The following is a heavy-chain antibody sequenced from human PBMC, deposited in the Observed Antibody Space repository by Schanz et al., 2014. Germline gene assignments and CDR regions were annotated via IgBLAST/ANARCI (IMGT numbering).Heavy chain of an antibody. D-gene: IGHD4-17*01. CDR3: ARDRGHGDLPGDI. CDR1: GGSIRSGTYY. CDR2: IYHSGNT. V-gene: IGHV4-30-4*01. Sequence: QVQLQESGPGLVKPSQTLSLTCTVSGGSIRSGTYYWSWLRQPPGKGLEWIGEIYHSGNTNYNASLKSRVTISVDKSKNQFSLNLSSATAADTAVYYCARDRGHGDLPGDIWGQGTMVTVSS. J-gene: IGHJ3*02.